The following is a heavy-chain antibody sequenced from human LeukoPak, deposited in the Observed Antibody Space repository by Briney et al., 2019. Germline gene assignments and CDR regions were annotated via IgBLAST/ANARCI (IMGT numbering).Heavy chain of an antibody. CDR3: AGVGFGEPQPYYFDY. J-gene: IGHJ4*02. CDR2: INIREST. Sequence: WETLSLTCTMSGHSITNYYGSWIRQSGDKGLELIGPINIRESTNFNPSRKSRVTMSVHTSKNHSSLKLNSVTAADTAVYYCAGVGFGEPQPYYFDYWGTRTMVTVAS. D-gene: IGHD3-10*01. CDR1: GHSITNYY. V-gene: IGHV4-4*07.